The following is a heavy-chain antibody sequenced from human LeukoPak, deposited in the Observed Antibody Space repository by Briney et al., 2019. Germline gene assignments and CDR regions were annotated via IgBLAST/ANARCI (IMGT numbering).Heavy chain of an antibody. J-gene: IGHJ4*02. V-gene: IGHV3-30*18. CDR1: GFTFSSYG. CDR2: ISYDGSNQ. D-gene: IGHD2-21*02. CDR3: AKEVTSLDD. Sequence: GGSLRLSCAASGFTFSSYGMHWVRQAPGKGLEWVALISYDGSNQYYADSVKGRFTVSRDNSKNTLSMQMNSLRVEDTAVYYCAKEVTSLDDWGQGALVTVSS.